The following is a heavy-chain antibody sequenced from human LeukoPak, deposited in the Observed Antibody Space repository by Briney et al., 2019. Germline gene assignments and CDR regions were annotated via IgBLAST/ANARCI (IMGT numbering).Heavy chain of an antibody. Sequence: PGGSLRLSCAASGFTFDDYAMHWVRQAPGKGLEWVSGISWNSGSIVYADSMKGRFTISRDNAKNSLYLQMNSLRAEDTALYYCAKGVRITMVRGAFDIWGQGTMVTVSS. CDR1: GFTFDDYA. D-gene: IGHD3-10*01. CDR3: AKGVRITMVRGAFDI. J-gene: IGHJ3*02. V-gene: IGHV3-9*01. CDR2: ISWNSGSI.